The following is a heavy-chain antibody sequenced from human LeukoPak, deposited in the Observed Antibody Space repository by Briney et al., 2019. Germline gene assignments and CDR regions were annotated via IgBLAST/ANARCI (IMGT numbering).Heavy chain of an antibody. J-gene: IGHJ5*02. CDR1: GGTFSSYA. D-gene: IGHD4-17*01. V-gene: IGHV1-69*01. Sequence: SVKVSCKASGGTFSSYAISWVRQAPGQGLESIGGIIPIFGTANYAQKFQGRVTITADESTSTAYMELSSLRSEDTAVYYCARKGRYGDYVNWFDPWGQGTLVTVSS. CDR2: IIPIFGTA. CDR3: ARKGRYGDYVNWFDP.